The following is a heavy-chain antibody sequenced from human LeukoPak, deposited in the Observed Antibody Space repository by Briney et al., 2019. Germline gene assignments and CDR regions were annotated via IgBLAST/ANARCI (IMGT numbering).Heavy chain of an antibody. J-gene: IGHJ5*02. CDR1: EYTFTGYY. CDR3: ARAGVDYGDYVRRDWFDP. Sequence: ASVKVSCKASEYTFTGYYMHWVRQAPGQGLEWMGWINPNSGGTNYAQKFQGRVTMTRDTSISTAYMELSRLRSDDTAVYYCARAGVDYGDYVRRDWFDPWGQGTLVTVSS. V-gene: IGHV1-2*02. D-gene: IGHD4-17*01. CDR2: INPNSGGT.